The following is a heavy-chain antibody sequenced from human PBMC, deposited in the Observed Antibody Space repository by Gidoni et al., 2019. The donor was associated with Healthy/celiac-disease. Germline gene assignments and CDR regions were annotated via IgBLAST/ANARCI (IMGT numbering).Heavy chain of an antibody. J-gene: IGHJ4*02. Sequence: QLQLQESGPGLVKPSETLSLTCTVSGGSISSSSYYWGWIRQPPGKGLEWIGSIYYSGSTYYNPSLKSRVTISVDTSKNQFSLKLSSVTAADTAVYYCARHPLAVVVPAAIMDYWGQGTLVTVSS. D-gene: IGHD2-2*02. CDR2: IYYSGST. V-gene: IGHV4-39*01. CDR3: ARHPLAVVVPAAIMDY. CDR1: GGSISSSSYY.